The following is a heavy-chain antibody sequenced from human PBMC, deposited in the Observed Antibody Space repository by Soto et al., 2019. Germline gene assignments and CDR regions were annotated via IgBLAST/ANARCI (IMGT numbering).Heavy chain of an antibody. V-gene: IGHV3-23*01. D-gene: IGHD3-3*01. J-gene: IGHJ5*02. Sequence: LRLSCAASGGTFSTYAMSWVRQAPGKGLEWVSTVNGGGDRTYYGDSVKGRFTISRDNFKNTVFLQMSSLGAEDTAIYFCAKTNAVYGVVKVKGWFDPWGQGTLVTVS. CDR3: AKTNAVYGVVKVKGWFDP. CDR2: VNGGGDRT. CDR1: GGTFSTYA.